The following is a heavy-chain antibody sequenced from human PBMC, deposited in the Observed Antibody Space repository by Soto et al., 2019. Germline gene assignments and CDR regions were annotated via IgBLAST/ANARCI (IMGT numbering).Heavy chain of an antibody. CDR3: AKDGFGGASDY. D-gene: IGHD3-3*01. CDR1: GFTFSSYA. CDR2: ISGSDTNI. V-gene: IGHV3-23*01. J-gene: IGHJ4*02. Sequence: EVQLLESGGGFAQPGGSLRLSCAASGFTFSSYAMHWVRQAPGRGLEWVSTISGSDTNIYYADSVQGRFTISRDNSQNTLFLQMTSLRVDDAATYYCAKDGFGGASDYWGQGTHVTVSS.